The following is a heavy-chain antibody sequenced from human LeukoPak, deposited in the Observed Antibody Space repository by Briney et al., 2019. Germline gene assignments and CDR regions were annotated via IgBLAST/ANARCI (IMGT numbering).Heavy chain of an antibody. Sequence: GGSLRLSCAASGFTFDNYAMNWVRQVPGKGLEWISLISWNSGTIGYADSVKSRFTISRDNANNFLYLQMNSLRAEDTALYYCARAYKDRSLAGKKEFFQHWGQGTLVTVSS. J-gene: IGHJ1*01. CDR3: ARAYKDRSLAGKKEFFQH. CDR1: GFTFDNYA. D-gene: IGHD6-19*01. CDR2: ISWNSGTI. V-gene: IGHV3-9*01.